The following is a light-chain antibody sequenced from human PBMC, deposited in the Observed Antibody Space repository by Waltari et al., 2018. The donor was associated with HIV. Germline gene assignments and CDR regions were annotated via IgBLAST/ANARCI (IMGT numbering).Light chain of an antibody. CDR1: SSNLGRSS. CDR2: GSN. CDR3: AAWDDSLSGRV. J-gene: IGLJ3*02. V-gene: IGLV1-47*01. Sequence: QSVLTQPPSASGTPGQRVTISCSGSSSNLGRSSLYWYQQPPGTAPKLLIYGSNQRPSGVPDRFSGSKSGTSASLAISGLRSEDEADYYCAAWDDSLSGRVFGGGTKLTVL.